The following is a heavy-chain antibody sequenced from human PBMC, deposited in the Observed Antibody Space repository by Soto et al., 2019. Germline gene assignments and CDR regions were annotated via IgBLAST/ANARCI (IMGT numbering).Heavy chain of an antibody. V-gene: IGHV3-66*01. CDR2: IYSGGST. CDR3: ARDYGSGTSYPSYYYYMDV. Sequence: EVQLVESGGGLVQPGGSLRLSCAASGFTVSSNYMSWVRQAPGKGLEWVSIIYSGGSTYYADSVKGRFTNSRNNSKNTLYLQMNSLKAEDTAVYYCARDYGSGTSYPSYYYYMDVWGKGTTVTVSS. J-gene: IGHJ6*03. D-gene: IGHD3-10*01. CDR1: GFTVSSNY.